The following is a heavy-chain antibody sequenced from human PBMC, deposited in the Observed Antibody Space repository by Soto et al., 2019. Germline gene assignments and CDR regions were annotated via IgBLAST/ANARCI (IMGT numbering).Heavy chain of an antibody. D-gene: IGHD3-22*01. CDR3: VTLRYYYDSSGYYPWTGFGN. Sequence: GGSLRLSCAASGFAFSSYWMHWVRLTPGKGLVWVSRINSDGSFTSYADSVKGRFTISRDNAKNTLYLQMNSLRAEDTAVYYCVTLRYYYDSSGYYPWTGFGNWGQGTLVTVSS. CDR2: INSDGSFT. CDR1: GFAFSSYW. J-gene: IGHJ4*02. V-gene: IGHV3-74*01.